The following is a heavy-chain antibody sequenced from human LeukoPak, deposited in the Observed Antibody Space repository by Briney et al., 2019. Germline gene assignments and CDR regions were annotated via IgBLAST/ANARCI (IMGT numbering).Heavy chain of an antibody. J-gene: IGHJ6*02. Sequence: SEPLSLTCAVSGGFFSGYLWSWLRQPPGKGLEWSGEINYNGESTNYNPPLKSRVTMSVATPNNQVSPKLSSETAADTAVYYCTRSGQTGKRKYARPDYYYSRMDVWGQGTAVTVSS. D-gene: IGHD1-14*01. CDR3: TRSGQTGKRKYARPDYYYSRMDV. CDR1: GGFFSGYL. V-gene: IGHV4-34*01. CDR2: INYNGEST.